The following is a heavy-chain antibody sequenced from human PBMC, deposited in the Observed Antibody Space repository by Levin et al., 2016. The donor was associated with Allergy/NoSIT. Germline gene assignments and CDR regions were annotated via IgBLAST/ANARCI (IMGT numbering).Heavy chain of an antibody. V-gene: IGHV1-18*01. D-gene: IGHD6-19*01. Sequence: ASVKVSCKGPADILNYGVNWVRQAPGQGLEWMGGTSTDTGRTNYAQSFQGRVTMTLDTSTSTAYMEMKSLRSDDTAVYYCARSRGCSGNCYRAKHHYGMDVWGQGTTVTVSS. CDR1: ADILNYG. J-gene: IGHJ6*02. CDR3: ARSRGCSGNCYRAKHHYGMDV. CDR2: TSTDTGRT.